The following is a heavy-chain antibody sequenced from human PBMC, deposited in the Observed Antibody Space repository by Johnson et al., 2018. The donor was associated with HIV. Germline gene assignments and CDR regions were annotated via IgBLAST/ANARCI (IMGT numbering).Heavy chain of an antibody. V-gene: IGHV3-30*02. Sequence: QMLLVESGGGLVQPGGSLRLSCAASGFTFSSYGMHWVRQAPGKGLEWVAFIRYDGSNKYYADSVKGRFTISRDNSKNTLYLQMNSLRAEDTAVYYCVSREWELHAFDIWGQGTMVTVSS. CDR2: IRYDGSNK. CDR1: GFTFSSYG. CDR3: VSREWELHAFDI. J-gene: IGHJ3*02. D-gene: IGHD1-26*01.